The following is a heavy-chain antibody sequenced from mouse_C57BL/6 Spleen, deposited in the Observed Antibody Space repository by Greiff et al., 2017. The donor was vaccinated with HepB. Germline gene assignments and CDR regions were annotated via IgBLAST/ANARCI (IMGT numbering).Heavy chain of an antibody. D-gene: IGHD1-1*01. Sequence: VQLQQSGAELVMPGASVKLSCKASGYTFTSYWMHWVKQRPGQGLEWIGEIDPSDSYTNYNQKFKGKSTLTVDKSSSTAYMQLSSLTSVDSAVYYCARPTVVDYYAMDYWGQVTSVTVSS. V-gene: IGHV1-69*01. CDR3: ARPTVVDYYAMDY. CDR2: IDPSDSYT. CDR1: GYTFTSYW. J-gene: IGHJ4*01.